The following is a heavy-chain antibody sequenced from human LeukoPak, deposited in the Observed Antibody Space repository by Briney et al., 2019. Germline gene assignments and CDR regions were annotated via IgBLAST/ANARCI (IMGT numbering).Heavy chain of an antibody. D-gene: IGHD6-25*01. CDR2: ISGDGGIT. CDR1: GFTFDDYA. CDR3: AKVWPSGWYFDL. Sequence: GGSLRLSCAASGFTFDDYAIHWVRQAPGEGLEWVSLISGDGGITYYAGSVKGRFTISRDNSRNSLYLQMNSLRIEDTALYYCAKVWPSGWYFDLWGRGTLVTVSS. V-gene: IGHV3-43*02. J-gene: IGHJ2*01.